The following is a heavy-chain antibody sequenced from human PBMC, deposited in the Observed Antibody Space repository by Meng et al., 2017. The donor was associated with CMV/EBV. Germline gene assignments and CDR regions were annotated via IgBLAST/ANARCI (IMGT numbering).Heavy chain of an antibody. CDR3: ARAHEANWFDP. Sequence: ASVKVSCKASGYTFTSYDINWVRQATGQGLEWMGWMNPNSGNTGYAQKFQGRVTISVDTSKNQFSLKLSSVTAADTAVYYCARAHEANWFDPWGQGTLVTVSS. CDR1: GYTFTSYD. CDR2: MNPNSGNT. V-gene: IGHV1-8*02. J-gene: IGHJ5*02.